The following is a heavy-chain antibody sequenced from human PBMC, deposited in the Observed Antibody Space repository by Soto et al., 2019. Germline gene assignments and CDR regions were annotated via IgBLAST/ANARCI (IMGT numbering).Heavy chain of an antibody. V-gene: IGHV4-31*03. CDR1: CSSISSGVYY. CDR2: IDHNGNT. CDR3: ARDGGSQGYGMDV. D-gene: IGHD1-26*01. Sequence: SETLSLTCTFSCSSISSGVYYLSWIRQHPGKGLEWIGYIDHNGNTYYTQTLKSRVTISVDTSKNPFSMKLSSVTAADTAVYYCARDGGSQGYGMDVWGQGTTVTVSS. J-gene: IGHJ6*02.